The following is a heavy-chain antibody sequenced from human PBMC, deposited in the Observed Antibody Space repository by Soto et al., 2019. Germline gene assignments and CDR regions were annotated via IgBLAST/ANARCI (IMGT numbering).Heavy chain of an antibody. J-gene: IGHJ4*02. D-gene: IGHD6-13*01. V-gene: IGHV5-51*01. Sequence: GESLKISCKSSGYTFSNYWIGWVRQMPGKGLEWMGIIYPDDSDTRYSPSFQGQVTISADKSISTAYLRWSSLRASDTATYYCARLPPRAQTLVRYYFDYWGQGTLVTVSS. CDR3: ARLPPRAQTLVRYYFDY. CDR2: IYPDDSDT. CDR1: GYTFSNYW.